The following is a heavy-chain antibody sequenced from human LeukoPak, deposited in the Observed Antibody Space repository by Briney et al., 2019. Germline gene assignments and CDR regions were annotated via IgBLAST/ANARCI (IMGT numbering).Heavy chain of an antibody. V-gene: IGHV3-30-3*01. J-gene: IGHJ1*01. CDR1: GFTYSSCA. D-gene: IGHD4-17*01. CDR2: ISYDGSNK. CDR3: DSDPKTVTTEYFDH. Sequence: GGSLRLPCDASGFTYSSCAMHWVRQAPGKGLEWVAVISYDGSNKYYADSVKGRFTISRDNSKNTLYLQMNSLRAEDTAVYYCDSDPKTVTTEYFDHWGQGTLVTVSS.